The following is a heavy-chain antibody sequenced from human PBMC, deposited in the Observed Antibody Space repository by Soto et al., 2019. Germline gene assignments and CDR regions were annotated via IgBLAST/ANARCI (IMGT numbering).Heavy chain of an antibody. CDR2: ISGSGDTA. D-gene: IGHD5-18*01. J-gene: IGHJ5*02. Sequence: EVQLLVSGGGLVQPGGSLRLSCAASGFTFSNFAMSWVRQTPGKGLESGSYISGSGDTAYYKDSVKGRFTISRDNSKNILFLQMNSLRADDTAIYYCAKSLSTAHRYASWGQGTLVTVSS. V-gene: IGHV3-23*01. CDR1: GFTFSNFA. CDR3: AKSLSTAHRYAS.